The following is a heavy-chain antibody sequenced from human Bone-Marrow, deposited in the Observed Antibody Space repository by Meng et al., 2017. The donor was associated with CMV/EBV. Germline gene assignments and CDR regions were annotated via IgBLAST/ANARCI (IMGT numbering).Heavy chain of an antibody. V-gene: IGHV1-69*05. CDR1: GGTFSGYA. Sequence: SVKVSCKASGGTFSGYAISWVRQAPGQGLEWMGGIIPIFGTANYAQKFQGRVTITTDESTSTAYMELSSLRSEDTAVYYCASQPIRLGRFDYWGQGTLVTVSS. CDR3: ASQPIRLGRFDY. J-gene: IGHJ4*02. CDR2: IIPIFGTA. D-gene: IGHD4-11*01.